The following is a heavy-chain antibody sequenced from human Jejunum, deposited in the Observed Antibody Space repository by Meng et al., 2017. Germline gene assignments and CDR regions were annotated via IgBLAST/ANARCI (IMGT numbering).Heavy chain of an antibody. CDR1: SGSISNSNW. D-gene: IGHD3-16*01. CDR2: IYHSGSA. V-gene: IGHV4-4*02. CDR3: AKNGGKLFDY. Sequence: SETLSLTCAVSSGSISNSNWWSWLRQPPGKGLEWIGQIYHSGSADYNPSLKSRVTISLDESKNQFSLKLNSLTAADTAVYFCAKNGGKLFDYWGQGSPVTVSS. J-gene: IGHJ4*02.